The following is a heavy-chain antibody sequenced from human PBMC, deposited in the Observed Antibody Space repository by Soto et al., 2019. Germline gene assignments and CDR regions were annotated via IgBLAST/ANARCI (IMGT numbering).Heavy chain of an antibody. CDR1: GGSIGSGDYY. D-gene: IGHD3-22*01. CDR2: IYSSGST. Sequence: PSETLSLTCTVSGGSIGSGDYYWSWIRQPPGKGLEWIGYIYSSGSTYYNPSLKSRVTISVDTFKNQLSLKLSSVTAADTAVYYCARDLDDSSGYYGALGYWGQGTLVTVSS. V-gene: IGHV4-30-4*01. J-gene: IGHJ4*02. CDR3: ARDLDDSSGYYGALGY.